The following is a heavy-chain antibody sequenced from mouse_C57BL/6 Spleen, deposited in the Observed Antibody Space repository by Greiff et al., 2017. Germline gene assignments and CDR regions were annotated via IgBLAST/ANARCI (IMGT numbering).Heavy chain of an antibody. V-gene: IGHV2-4*01. CDR3: AKGGTGTGAMDY. Sequence: VKLVESGPGLVQPSQSLSITCTVSGFSLTSYGVHWVRQPPGKGLEWLGVIWSGGSTDYNAAFISRLSISKDNSKSQVFFKMNSLQADDTAIYYCAKGGTGTGAMDYWGQGTSVTVSS. CDR2: IWSGGST. J-gene: IGHJ4*01. CDR1: GFSLTSYG. D-gene: IGHD4-1*01.